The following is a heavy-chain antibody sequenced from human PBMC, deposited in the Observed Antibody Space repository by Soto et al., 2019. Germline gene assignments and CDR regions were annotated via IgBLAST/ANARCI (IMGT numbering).Heavy chain of an antibody. CDR2: IYYSGST. J-gene: IGHJ4*02. CDR3: ARGRRGGDYDY. CDR1: GGSISSYY. D-gene: IGHD4-17*01. Sequence: SETLSLTCTVSGGSISSYYWSWIRQPPGKGLEWIGYIYYSGSTNYNPSLKSRVTISVDTSKNQFSLKLSSVTAADTAVYYCARGRRGGDYDYWGQGTLVTVSS. V-gene: IGHV4-59*01.